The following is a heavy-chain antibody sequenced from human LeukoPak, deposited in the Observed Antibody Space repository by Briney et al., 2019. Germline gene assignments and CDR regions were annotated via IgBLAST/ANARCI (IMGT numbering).Heavy chain of an antibody. V-gene: IGHV4-39*01. J-gene: IGHJ3*02. CDR3: ARLSRKEDAFDI. CDR1: GGSISSSSYY. Sequence: SETLSLTCTVSGGSISSSSYYWGWIRQPPGKGLEWIGSIYYSGSTYYNPSLKSRVTISVDTSKNQFSLKLSSVTAADTAVYYCARLSRKEDAFDIWGQGTMVTVSS. CDR2: IYYSGST.